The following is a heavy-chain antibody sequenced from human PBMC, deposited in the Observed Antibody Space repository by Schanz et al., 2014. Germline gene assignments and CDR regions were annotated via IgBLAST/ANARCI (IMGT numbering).Heavy chain of an antibody. V-gene: IGHV3-48*01. CDR1: GFTFDKYA. Sequence: EVQLLESGGGLVEPGGSLRLSCAASGFTFDKYAMHWVRQAPGKGLEWVSYISGSSRTIYYADSMKGRFTVSRDNAENALYLQMNSLRAEDTGLYFCARGGSGSHYRLDYWGQGTLVTVSS. CDR2: ISGSSRTI. CDR3: ARGGSGSHYRLDY. J-gene: IGHJ4*02. D-gene: IGHD1-26*01.